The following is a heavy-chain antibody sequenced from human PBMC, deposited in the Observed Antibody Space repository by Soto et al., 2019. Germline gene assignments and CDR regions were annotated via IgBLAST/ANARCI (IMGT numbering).Heavy chain of an antibody. CDR3: ARERTSKGGLDV. J-gene: IGHJ6*02. CDR2: IISGGSRV. V-gene: IGHV3-74*01. Sequence: EEQLVESGGGLAQPGGSLRLSCAASGFTFSHDWMNWVRQGPGKGLEWIARIISGGSRVTCAASVEGRFTITRDNAKNMLYLEMHSLTVEDTAVYYCARERTSKGGLDVWGQGTTVTVSS. CDR1: GFTFSHDW.